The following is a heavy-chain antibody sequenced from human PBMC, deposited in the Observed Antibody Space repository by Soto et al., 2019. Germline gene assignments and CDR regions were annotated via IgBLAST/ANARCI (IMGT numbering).Heavy chain of an antibody. D-gene: IGHD2-21*02. V-gene: IGHV3-30-3*01. CDR1: GFTFSDYI. J-gene: IGHJ4*02. CDR2: ISYDGFNK. CDR3: AKVVTYY. Sequence: QVQLVESGGGVVQPGGSLRLSCAASGFTFSDYIMHWVRQAPGKGLEWVAVISYDGFNKYYADAVKGRFTSSRDNSNNSLYLQMNSLRPEDTAVYYCAKVVTYYWGQGTLVPVSS.